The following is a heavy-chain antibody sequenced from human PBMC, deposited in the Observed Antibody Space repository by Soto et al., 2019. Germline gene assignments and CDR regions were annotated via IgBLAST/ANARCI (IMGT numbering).Heavy chain of an antibody. Sequence: GGSLRLSCAASGFTFSSYGMHWVRQAPGKGLEWVAVISYDGSNKYYADSVKGRFTISRDNSKNTLYLQMNSLRAEDTAVYYCARDSGYDPYFDYWGQGTLVTVSS. J-gene: IGHJ4*02. CDR2: ISYDGSNK. V-gene: IGHV3-30*03. D-gene: IGHD5-12*01. CDR1: GFTFSSYG. CDR3: ARDSGYDPYFDY.